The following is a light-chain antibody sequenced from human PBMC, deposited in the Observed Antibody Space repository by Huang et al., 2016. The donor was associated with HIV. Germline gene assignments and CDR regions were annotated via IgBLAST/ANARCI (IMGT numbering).Light chain of an antibody. Sequence: EIVLTQSPGTLSLSPGERGTLSCRATQRLTSDYLAWFQQKPGQAPRLLIYGASNRATGIPDRFSGSGSGTDFTLTISRVEPEDSAVYYCHQYGGSPRTFGQGTKVEIK. V-gene: IGKV3-20*01. J-gene: IGKJ1*01. CDR1: QRLTSDY. CDR2: GAS. CDR3: HQYGGSPRT.